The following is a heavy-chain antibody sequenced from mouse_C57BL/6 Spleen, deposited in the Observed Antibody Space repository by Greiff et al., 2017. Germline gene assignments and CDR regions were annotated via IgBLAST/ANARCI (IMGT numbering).Heavy chain of an antibody. CDR3: ARLRDYAMDY. J-gene: IGHJ4*01. CDR2: IYPSDSET. CDR1: GYTFTSYW. V-gene: IGHV1-61*01. Sequence: QVQLKQPGAELVRPGSSVKLSCKASGYTFTSYWMDWVKQRPGQGLEWIGNIYPSDSETHYNQKFKDKATLTVDKSSSTAYMQLSSLTSEDSAVYYCARLRDYAMDYWGQGTSVTVSS.